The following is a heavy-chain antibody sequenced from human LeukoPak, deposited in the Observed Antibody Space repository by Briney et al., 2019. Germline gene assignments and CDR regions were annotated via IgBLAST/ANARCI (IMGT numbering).Heavy chain of an antibody. Sequence: GGSLRLSCAASGFTFNSYAMSWVRQAPGKGLEWVSVIGGSGRNTYYGDSVKGRFTISRDNSKNTLYLQMNSLRAEDTAVYYCAKEASSGWYDFDYWGQGTLVTVSS. CDR2: IGGSGRNT. J-gene: IGHJ4*02. CDR3: AKEASSGWYDFDY. D-gene: IGHD6-19*01. V-gene: IGHV3-23*01. CDR1: GFTFNSYA.